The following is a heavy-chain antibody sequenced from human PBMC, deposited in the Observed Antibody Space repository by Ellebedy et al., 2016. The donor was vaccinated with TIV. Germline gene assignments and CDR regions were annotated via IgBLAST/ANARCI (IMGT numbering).Heavy chain of an antibody. CDR3: ARSTYADLDF. D-gene: IGHD3-16*01. CDR1: GYSFSSYN. J-gene: IGHJ1*01. Sequence: ASGKVSCXASGYSFSSYNIHWVRQAPGQSLEWLGFIHAGTGNTKYSLKFQGTVTFSRETSANVAYMELTSLMSEDTAIYYCARSTYADLDFWGQGTLVTVSS. CDR2: IHAGTGNT. V-gene: IGHV1-3*01.